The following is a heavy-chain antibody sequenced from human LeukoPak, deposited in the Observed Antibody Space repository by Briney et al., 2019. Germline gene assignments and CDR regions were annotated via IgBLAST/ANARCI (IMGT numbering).Heavy chain of an antibody. CDR2: IYSGGST. D-gene: IGHD2-21*02. Sequence: GGSLRLSCAASGFTVSSNYMSWVRQAPGKGLEWVSVIYSGGSTYYADSVTGRFTISRDNSKNTLYLQMNSLRAEDTAVYYCATPGGPYGDCDSNDYWGQGTLVTVSS. CDR3: ATPGGPYGDCDSNDY. CDR1: GFTVSSNY. V-gene: IGHV3-53*01. J-gene: IGHJ4*02.